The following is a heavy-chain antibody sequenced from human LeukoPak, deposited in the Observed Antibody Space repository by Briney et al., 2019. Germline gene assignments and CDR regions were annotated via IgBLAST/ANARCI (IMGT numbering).Heavy chain of an antibody. V-gene: IGHV4-59*12. CDR3: ARGGKATDSSGYYPPLYYFDY. Sequence: SETLSLTCTVSGGSISSYYWNWIRQPPGKGLEWIGYIYYSGNTNYNPSLKSRVTISVDTSKNQFSLKLSSVTAADTAVYYCARGGKATDSSGYYPPLYYFDYWGQGTLVTVSS. J-gene: IGHJ4*02. CDR1: GGSISSYY. D-gene: IGHD3-22*01. CDR2: IYYSGNT.